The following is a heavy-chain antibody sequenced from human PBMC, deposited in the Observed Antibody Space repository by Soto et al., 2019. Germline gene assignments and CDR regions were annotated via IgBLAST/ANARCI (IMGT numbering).Heavy chain of an antibody. CDR2: ISSSGSTT. V-gene: IGHV3-48*03. J-gene: IGHJ4*02. CDR1: GFTFSSYE. Sequence: EVQLVESGGGLVQPGGSLRLSCAASGFTFSSYEMSWVRQAPGKGLEWVSYISSSGSTTYSADSVKGRFTISRDNAKNSLYLQMNSLRAEDTAVYYCARDGPIYGSGSSHIDYWGQGTLVTVSS. D-gene: IGHD3-10*01. CDR3: ARDGPIYGSGSSHIDY.